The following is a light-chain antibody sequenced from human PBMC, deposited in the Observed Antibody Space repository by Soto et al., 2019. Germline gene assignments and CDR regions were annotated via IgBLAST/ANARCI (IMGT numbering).Light chain of an antibody. V-gene: IGKV3-15*01. CDR1: QSINSE. J-gene: IGKJ2*01. CDR2: GAS. Sequence: EIVMTQSPATLSLSPEERASLSCRASQSINSELAWYQQKPGQPPRLLIYGASPRATRVPARFTGSESGSEFTLPISGLPSEDFAVYYCQQGHNWPLTCGQGTRREI. CDR3: QQGHNWPLT.